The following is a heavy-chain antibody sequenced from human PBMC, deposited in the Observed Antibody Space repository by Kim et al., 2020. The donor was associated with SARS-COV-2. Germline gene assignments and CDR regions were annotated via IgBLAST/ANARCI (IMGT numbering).Heavy chain of an antibody. CDR3: ARSGTVVVSAIQNYYYG. CDR1: GGSVSSCSYY. CDR2: IYYSGST. V-gene: IGHV4-61*01. D-gene: IGHD2-21*02. Sequence: SETLSLTCTVSGGSVSSCSYYWSWIRQPPGKGLEWIGYIYYSGSTNYNPSLKSRVTISVDTSKNQFSLKLSSVTAADTAVYYCARSGTVVVSAIQNYYYG. J-gene: IGHJ6*01.